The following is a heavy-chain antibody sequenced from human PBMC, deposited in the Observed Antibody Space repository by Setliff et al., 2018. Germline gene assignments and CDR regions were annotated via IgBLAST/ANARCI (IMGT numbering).Heavy chain of an antibody. CDR1: GYSISSGYY. CDR2: IYHSGST. J-gene: IGHJ3*02. V-gene: IGHV4-38-2*01. D-gene: IGHD1-26*01. CDR3: ARKGISALSGAFDM. Sequence: SETLSLTCAVSGYSISSGYYWGWIRQPPGKGLEWIGSIYHSGSTYYNPSLKSRVTISVDTSKNQFSLKLNSVTAADTAVYYCARKGISALSGAFDMWGQGTTVTVSS.